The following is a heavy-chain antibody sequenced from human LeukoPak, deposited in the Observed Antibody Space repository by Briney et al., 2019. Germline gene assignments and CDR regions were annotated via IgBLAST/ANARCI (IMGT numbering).Heavy chain of an antibody. CDR1: GDSVSSNSAA. CDR2: TYYRAKLYN. Sequence: SQTLSLTCALSGDSVSSNSAAWHWIRQSPSRGLEWLGRTYYRAKLYNDYAVSVKSRITINPDTSKNQFSLQLNSVTPEDTAVYYCARLILGIGGNYYFDYWGQGTLVTVSS. J-gene: IGHJ4*02. V-gene: IGHV6-1*01. CDR3: ARLILGIGGNYYFDY. D-gene: IGHD2-15*01.